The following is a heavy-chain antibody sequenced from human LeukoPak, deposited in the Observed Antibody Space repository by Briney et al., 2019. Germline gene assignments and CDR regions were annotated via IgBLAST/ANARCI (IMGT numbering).Heavy chain of an antibody. D-gene: IGHD2-2*01. CDR3: ARGHIVVVPAAFDY. J-gene: IGHJ4*02. CDR1: GYTFTSYG. CDR2: ISAYNGNT. Sequence: GASVKVSCKASGYTFTSYGISWVRQASGQGLEWMGWISAYNGNTNYAQKLQGRVTMTTDTSTSTAYMELRSLRSDDTAVYYCARGHIVVVPAAFDYWGQGTLVTVSS. V-gene: IGHV1-18*01.